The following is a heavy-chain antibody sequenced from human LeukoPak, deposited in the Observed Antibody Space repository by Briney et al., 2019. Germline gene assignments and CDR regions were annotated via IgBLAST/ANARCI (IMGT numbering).Heavy chain of an antibody. J-gene: IGHJ4*02. CDR3: ARERRFSSSSSVFDY. D-gene: IGHD6-6*01. Sequence: ASVKVSCKASGHTFTGHYIHWVRQAPGQGLEWMGWIDPNSGGTNYAQKFQGRVTLARDTSISTAYMELTRLRSDDTAVYYCARERRFSSSSSVFDYWGQGTLVTVSS. V-gene: IGHV1-2*02. CDR2: IDPNSGGT. CDR1: GHTFTGHY.